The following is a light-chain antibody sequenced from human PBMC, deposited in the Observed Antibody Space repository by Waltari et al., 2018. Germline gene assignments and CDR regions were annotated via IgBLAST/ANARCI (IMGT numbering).Light chain of an antibody. J-gene: IGKJ2*01. CDR3: QQYDKWRDYT. V-gene: IGKV3-15*01. CDR1: QRVSTK. Sequence: EIVMTQSPASLSVSPGERGTLSCRASQRVSTKLAWYQQKPGQAPRLVIYSASIRAADVPARFSGSGSGTEFTLTISSLQSEDFAIYYCQQYDKWRDYTFGQGTKLDFK. CDR2: SAS.